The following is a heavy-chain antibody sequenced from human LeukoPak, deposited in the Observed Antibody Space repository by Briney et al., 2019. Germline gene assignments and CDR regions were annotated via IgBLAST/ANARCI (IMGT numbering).Heavy chain of an antibody. CDR1: GYTFTSYY. CDR3: ARDSGMVRGTVDY. Sequence: VASVKVSCKSSGYTFTSYYMYWVRQAPGQGLEWMGIINPSGGSTCYAQKFQGRVTMTRDTSTSTVYMELSSLRSEDTAVYYCARDSGMVRGTVDYWGQGTLVTVS. J-gene: IGHJ4*02. CDR2: INPSGGST. D-gene: IGHD3-10*01. V-gene: IGHV1-46*01.